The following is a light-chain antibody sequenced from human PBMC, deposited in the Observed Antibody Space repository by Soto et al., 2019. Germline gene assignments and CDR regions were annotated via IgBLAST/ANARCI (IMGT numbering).Light chain of an antibody. Sequence: QSALTQPASVSGSPGQSITISCTGTSSDVGGYNYVSWYQQHPGKAPKLMIYEVSNRPSGVSNRFSGSKSGNTASLTVSGLQAEDEADDYCSCYTSGSTPNYVFGTGTKVTVL. CDR2: EVS. V-gene: IGLV2-14*01. J-gene: IGLJ1*01. CDR1: SSDVGGYNY. CDR3: SCYTSGSTPNYV.